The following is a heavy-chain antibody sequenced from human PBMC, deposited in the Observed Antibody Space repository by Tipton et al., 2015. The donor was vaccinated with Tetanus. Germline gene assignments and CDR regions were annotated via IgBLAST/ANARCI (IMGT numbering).Heavy chain of an antibody. V-gene: IGHV4-39*01. D-gene: IGHD2-21*02. CDR2: IYYSGST. CDR1: GGSISSSSYY. CDR3: ARGMAEASNCGGDCYSDY. J-gene: IGHJ4*02. Sequence: TLSLTCTVSGGSISSSSYYWGWIRQPPGKGLEWIGSIYYSGSTYYNPSLKGRFTISRDNAKNSLYLQMISLRAEDTAVYSCARGMAEASNCGGDCYSDYWGQGTLVTVSS.